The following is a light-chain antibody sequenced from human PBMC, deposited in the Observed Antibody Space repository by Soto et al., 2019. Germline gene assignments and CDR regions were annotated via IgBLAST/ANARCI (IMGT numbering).Light chain of an antibody. J-gene: IGLJ1*01. Sequence: QSVLTQPPSVSAAPGQKVTISCSGGRSNIGDNSVSWYQQLPGEAPKLLIDDNDLRPSGIPDRFSGSRSGTSATLAITGLQTGDEADYYRGTWDDRLNGYVFGTGTKVTVL. CDR1: RSNIGDNS. CDR2: DND. V-gene: IGLV1-51*01. CDR3: GTWDDRLNGYV.